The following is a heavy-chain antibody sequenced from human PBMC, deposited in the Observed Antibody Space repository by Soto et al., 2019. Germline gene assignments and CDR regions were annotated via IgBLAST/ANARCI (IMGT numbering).Heavy chain of an antibody. J-gene: IGHJ6*02. Sequence: EVQLVESGGGLVQPGGSLRLSCSASGFTFSSYAMHWVRQAPGKGPEYVSAISSNGGSTYYADSVKGRFTISRDNSKNAVYLQMGNLRPEDTDLYYCVMECYDILTGYYPPRYHYSGMDVWGQGTTVTVS. CDR1: GFTFSSYA. V-gene: IGHV3-64D*06. CDR3: VMECYDILTGYYPPRYHYSGMDV. CDR2: ISSNGGST. D-gene: IGHD3-9*01.